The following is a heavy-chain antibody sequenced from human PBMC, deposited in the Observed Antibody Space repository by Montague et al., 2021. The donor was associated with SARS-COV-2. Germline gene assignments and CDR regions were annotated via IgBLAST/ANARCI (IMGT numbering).Heavy chain of an antibody. CDR2: IYSGGST. V-gene: IGHV3-53*01. Sequence: SLSLSLSASGFTVSSNYMSWVRQAPGKGLQWVSVIYSGGSTYSADSVKGRFTVSRDNSKNTLILQMNSLRAEDTAVYYCARGGGYYSYGMDVWGQGTTVTVSS. CDR3: ARGGGYYSYGMDV. CDR1: GFTVSSNY. D-gene: IGHD2-15*01. J-gene: IGHJ6*02.